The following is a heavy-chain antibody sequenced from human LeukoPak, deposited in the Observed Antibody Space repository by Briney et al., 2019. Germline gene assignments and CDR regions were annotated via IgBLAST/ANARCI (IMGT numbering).Heavy chain of an antibody. V-gene: IGHV1-2*02. CDR3: ARGSSIVTSTIDWFDP. J-gene: IGHJ5*02. CDR1: GYTFTGYY. D-gene: IGHD6-6*01. CDR2: INPNSGGT. Sequence: GASVKVSCKASGYTFTGYYIHWVRQAPGQGLEWMGWINPNSGGTNYAQKFQGRVTMTRDTSINTAYMELSRLRSDDTAIYYCARGSSIVTSTIDWFDPWGQGALVAVSS.